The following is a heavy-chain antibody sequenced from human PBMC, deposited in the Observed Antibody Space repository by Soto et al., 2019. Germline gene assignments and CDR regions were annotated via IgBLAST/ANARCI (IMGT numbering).Heavy chain of an antibody. Sequence: SETLSLTCTVSGGSISSSSYYWGWIRQPPGKGLEWIGSIYYSGSTYYNPSLKSRVTISVDTSKNQFSLKLSSVTAADTAVYYCARLILTGYYALPTSVDYWGQGTLVTVSS. V-gene: IGHV4-39*01. D-gene: IGHD3-9*01. CDR2: IYYSGST. CDR1: GGSISSSSYY. CDR3: ARLILTGYYALPTSVDY. J-gene: IGHJ4*02.